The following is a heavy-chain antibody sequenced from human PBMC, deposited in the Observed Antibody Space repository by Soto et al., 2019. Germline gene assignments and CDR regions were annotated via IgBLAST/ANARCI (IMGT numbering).Heavy chain of an antibody. CDR3: ARDRRYSYGYYYYGTDV. D-gene: IGHD5-18*01. CDR1: GGSVSSGGYY. J-gene: IGHJ6*02. Sequence: SKTLSLTCTVSGGSVSSGGYYWSWIRQPPGKGLEWIGYIYYSGSTNYNPSLKSRVTISVDTSKNQFSLKLSSVTAADTAVYYCARDRRYSYGYYYYGTDVWGQGTTLTVSS. CDR2: IYYSGST. V-gene: IGHV4-61*08.